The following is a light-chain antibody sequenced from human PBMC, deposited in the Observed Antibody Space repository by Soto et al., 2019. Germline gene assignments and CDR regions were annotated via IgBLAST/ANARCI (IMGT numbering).Light chain of an antibody. CDR2: RAS. Sequence: DVQMTQSPSTLSASVGDTVTITCRASQSIDTALAWYQQKPGKAPNLLIYRASNLESGVPSRFSGSGSGTEFTLAISSLQPDDFATYYCRQYCLFLTFGQGTKLEIK. CDR1: QSIDTA. CDR3: RQYCLFLT. J-gene: IGKJ2*01. V-gene: IGKV1-5*03.